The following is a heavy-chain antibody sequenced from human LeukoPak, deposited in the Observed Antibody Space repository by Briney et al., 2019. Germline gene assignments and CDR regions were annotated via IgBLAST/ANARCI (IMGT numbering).Heavy chain of an antibody. CDR2: VYWDGDK. CDR1: GFSLSTSGVG. CDR3: AHRPGRGIPAAH. Sequence: ESGPTLVKPTQTLTLTCTFSGFSLSTSGVGVGWVRQPPGKVLEWLALVYWDGDKRYSPSLNDRLTITKDTSKSQVVLTMTNMAPVDTATYYCAHRPGRGIPAAHWGQGTLVTVSS. D-gene: IGHD2-21*01. J-gene: IGHJ4*02. V-gene: IGHV2-5*02.